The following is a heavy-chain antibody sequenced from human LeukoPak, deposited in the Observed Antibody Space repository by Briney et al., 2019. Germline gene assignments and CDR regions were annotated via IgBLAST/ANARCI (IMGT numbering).Heavy chain of an antibody. J-gene: IGHJ4*02. CDR1: GYSFTSYW. D-gene: IGHD3-10*01. V-gene: IGHV5-51*01. CDR3: ARLAMVRGVIQYYFDY. Sequence: GESLKISCKGSGYSFTSYWIGWVRQMPGKCLEWMGILYPGDSDTRYSPSFQGQVTISADKSISTAYLQWSSLKASDTAMYYCARLAMVRGVIQYYFDYWGQGTLVTVSS. CDR2: LYPGDSDT.